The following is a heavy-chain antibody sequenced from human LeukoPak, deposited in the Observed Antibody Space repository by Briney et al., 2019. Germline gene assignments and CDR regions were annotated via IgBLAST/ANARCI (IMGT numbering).Heavy chain of an antibody. CDR2: ISYDGSNK. D-gene: IGHD2-2*01. V-gene: IGHV3-30*18. CDR3: AKAIVVVPAASLRYYYYGMDV. Sequence: GVSLRLSCAASGFTFSSYGMHGVRHAPGKGREGGADISYDGSNKYYADSVKGRFTISRDNSKNTLYLQMNSLRAEDTAVYYCAKAIVVVPAASLRYYYYGMDVWGQGTTVTVSS. J-gene: IGHJ6*02. CDR1: GFTFSSYG.